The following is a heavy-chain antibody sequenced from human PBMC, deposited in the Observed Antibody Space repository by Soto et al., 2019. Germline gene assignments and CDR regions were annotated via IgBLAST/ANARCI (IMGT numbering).Heavy chain of an antibody. J-gene: IGHJ2*01. D-gene: IGHD4-17*01. CDR2: IKQDGSEK. Sequence: GGSLRLSCAASGFTFRSYWMSWVRQAPGKGLEWVANIKQDGSEKSYVDSVKGRFTISRDNAKNSLYLQMNSLRAEDTAVYYCAIDGTPTTVVTHWYFDLWGRGTLVTVSS. CDR1: GFTFRSYW. CDR3: AIDGTPTTVVTHWYFDL. V-gene: IGHV3-7*01.